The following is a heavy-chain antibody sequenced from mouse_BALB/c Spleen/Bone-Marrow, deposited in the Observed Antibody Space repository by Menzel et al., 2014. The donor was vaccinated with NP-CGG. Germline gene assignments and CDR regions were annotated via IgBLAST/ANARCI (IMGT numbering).Heavy chain of an antibody. CDR1: GYTFTDYY. CDR3: ARILYWYFDV. J-gene: IGHJ1*01. CDR2: IYPGSGNT. Sequence: QVHVKQSGPELVKPGASVKISCKASGYTFTDYYINWVKQKPGQGLEWIGWIYPGSGNTKYNEKFKGKATLTVDTSSSTAYMQLGSLTSEDTAVYFCARILYWYFDVWGAGTTVTVSS. V-gene: IGHV1-84*02.